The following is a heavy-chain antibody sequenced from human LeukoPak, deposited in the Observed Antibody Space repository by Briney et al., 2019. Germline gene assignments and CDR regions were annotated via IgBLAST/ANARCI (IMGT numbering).Heavy chain of an antibody. J-gene: IGHJ5*02. CDR2: IYYSGTT. CDR3: ARRVLMSSTGVPDTWLDP. V-gene: IGHV4-59*08. CDR1: GGSISSYY. D-gene: IGHD2-8*01. Sequence: PSETLSLTCTVSGGSISSYYWSWIRQPPGKGLEWIGYIYYSGTTNSNPSLKSRVTISLDTSKNQFSLNLQSVTAADTAMYFCARRVLMSSTGVPDTWLDPWGQGTLVTVSS.